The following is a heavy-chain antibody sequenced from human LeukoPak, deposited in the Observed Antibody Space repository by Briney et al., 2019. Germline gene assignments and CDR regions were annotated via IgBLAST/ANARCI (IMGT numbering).Heavy chain of an antibody. Sequence: GGSLRLSCAASGFTFDDYAMHWVRQAPGKGLEWVSGISWNSGSIGYADSVKGRFTISRDNAKNSLYLQMNSLRAEDTALYYCAKEISPLLWFGEFPELGYYGMDVWGQGTTVTVSS. CDR1: GFTFDDYA. CDR2: ISWNSGSI. V-gene: IGHV3-9*01. CDR3: AKEISPLLWFGEFPELGYYGMDV. D-gene: IGHD3-10*01. J-gene: IGHJ6*02.